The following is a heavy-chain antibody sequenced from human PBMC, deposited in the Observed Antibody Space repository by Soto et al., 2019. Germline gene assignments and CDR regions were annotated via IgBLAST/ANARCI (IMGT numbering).Heavy chain of an antibody. D-gene: IGHD3-16*01. CDR1: GFTFSSYA. J-gene: IGHJ4*02. V-gene: IGHV3-23*01. CDR3: ANGGAPVSYFDY. CDR2: ISGSGGST. Sequence: GSLRLSCAASGFTFSSYAMSWVRQAPGKGLEWVSAISGSGGSTYYADSVKGRSTISRDNSKNTLYLQMNSLRAEDTAGYYCANGGAPVSYFDYWGQGTLVTVSS.